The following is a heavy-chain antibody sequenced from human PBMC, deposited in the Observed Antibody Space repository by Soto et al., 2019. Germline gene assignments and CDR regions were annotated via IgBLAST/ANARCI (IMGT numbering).Heavy chain of an antibody. J-gene: IGHJ4*02. CDR3: EEAYVASPY. V-gene: IGHV3-23*01. CDR2: ISESGDKT. CDR1: EFTFSTYA. Sequence: EVPLLESGGGLVQPGGSLRLSCAASEFTFSTYAMSWVRQAPGKGLEWVSGISESGDKTYYADSVKGRFTISRDNFKNPLYLQLNNLRAEDPALYHCEEAYVASPYWGQGTLVIVSS. D-gene: IGHD2-15*01.